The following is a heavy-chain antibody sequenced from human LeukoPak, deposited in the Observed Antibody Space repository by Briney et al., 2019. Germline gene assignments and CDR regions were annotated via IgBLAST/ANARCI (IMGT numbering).Heavy chain of an antibody. CDR3: ARRGYYDSGGYYGY. CDR2: LNYSGNN. CDR1: GGSISNYY. D-gene: IGHD3-22*01. V-gene: IGHV4-59*08. Sequence: SETLSLTCIVSGGSISNYYWSWIRQPPGKGLEWIAYLNYSGNNNYNPSLKSRVTISIDTSKNHFSLRLSSVTAADTAVYYCARRGYYDSGGYYGYWGQGTLVTVSS. J-gene: IGHJ4*02.